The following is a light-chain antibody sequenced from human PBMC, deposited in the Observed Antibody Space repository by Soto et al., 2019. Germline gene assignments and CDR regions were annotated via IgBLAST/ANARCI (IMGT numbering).Light chain of an antibody. CDR3: QQRSNGYSIT. V-gene: IGKV3-11*01. CDR2: YVF. CDR1: QKISSY. J-gene: IGKJ5*01. Sequence: LALTQSPTTLTLSPAKRATLSCSSGQKISSYLMWYQQKPGQAARFLIYYVFNRANGIPARCSGSGAGTDLILTISSLEQEDFVVYFCQQRSNGYSITFGQGTRVENK.